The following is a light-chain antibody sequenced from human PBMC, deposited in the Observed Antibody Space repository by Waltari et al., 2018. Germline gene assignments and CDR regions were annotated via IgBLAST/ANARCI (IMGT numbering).Light chain of an antibody. J-gene: IGKJ5*01. CDR1: QSISVW. CDR3: QQYNSYPIT. V-gene: IGKV1-5*03. Sequence: DVQMTQSPSTLSASIGDRVTVTCRASQSISVWLAWYQQRPGGAPKLLIYRASSLQSCVPSRFSGTGSETEFTLTIDSLQPDDFATYYCQQYNSYPITFGAGTRLE. CDR2: RAS.